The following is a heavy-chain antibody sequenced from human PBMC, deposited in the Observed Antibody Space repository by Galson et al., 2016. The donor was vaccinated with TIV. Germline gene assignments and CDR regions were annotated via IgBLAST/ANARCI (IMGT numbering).Heavy chain of an antibody. Sequence: SLRLSCAASGFTFSSYWMSWVRQAPGKGLEWVANIKQNGSEKYYVDSVKGRFTISRDNAKNSLYLQMNHLRAEDAAVYYCARGSGGRSQDYWGQGTLVTVSS. CDR1: GFTFSSYW. V-gene: IGHV3-7*04. D-gene: IGHD3-16*01. CDR2: IKQNGSEK. J-gene: IGHJ4*02. CDR3: ARGSGGRSQDY.